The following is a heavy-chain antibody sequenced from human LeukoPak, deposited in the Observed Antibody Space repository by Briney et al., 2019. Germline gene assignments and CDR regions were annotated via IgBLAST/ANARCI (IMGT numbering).Heavy chain of an antibody. V-gene: IGHV3-23*01. CDR1: GFTFSTYW. J-gene: IGHJ4*02. Sequence: GGSLRLSCLVSGFTFSTYWMSWVRQAPGKGLEWVSAISGSGGCTCYADSVKGRFTISRDNSKNTLYLQMNSLRAEDTAVYYRAKGGYSSTWYEDNWGQGTLVTVSS. D-gene: IGHD6-13*01. CDR3: AKGGYSSTWYEDN. CDR2: ISGSGGCT.